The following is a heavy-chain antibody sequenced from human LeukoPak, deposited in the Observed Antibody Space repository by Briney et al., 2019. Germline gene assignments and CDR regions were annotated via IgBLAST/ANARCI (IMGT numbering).Heavy chain of an antibody. V-gene: IGHV3-66*01. J-gene: IGHJ4*02. D-gene: IGHD5-24*01. CDR1: GFTVSSNY. Sequence: PGGSLRLSCAASGFTVSSNYMSWVRQAPEKGLEWVSVIYSGGSTYYADSVKGRFTISRDNSKNTLYLQMNSLRAEDTAVYYCARVEMATISPFFDYWGQGTLVTVSS. CDR2: IYSGGST. CDR3: ARVEMATISPFFDY.